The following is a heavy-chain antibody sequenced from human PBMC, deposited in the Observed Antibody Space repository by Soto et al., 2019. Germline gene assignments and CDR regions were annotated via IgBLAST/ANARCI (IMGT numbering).Heavy chain of an antibody. J-gene: IGHJ4*02. CDR3: ARDYVEYDILTGSYKDLVRPPDDY. Sequence: ASVKVCCKASGDIFTSYCISWVRQAPGQGLEWMGWISGHNGDTNYARKLQGRVTMTTDTSTSTAYMELRSLRSDDTAVYYCARDYVEYDILTGSYKDLVRPPDDYWGQGTLVTVSS. CDR1: GDIFTSYC. D-gene: IGHD3-9*01. V-gene: IGHV1-18*01. CDR2: ISGHNGDT.